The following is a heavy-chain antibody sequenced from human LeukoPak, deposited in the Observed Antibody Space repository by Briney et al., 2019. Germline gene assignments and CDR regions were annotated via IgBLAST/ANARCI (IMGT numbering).Heavy chain of an antibody. J-gene: IGHJ4*02. CDR3: AKRGIVIRGILVIAYHQEAYHYDY. V-gene: IGHV3-23*01. Sequence: PGGSLRLSCVVSGISLTNYAMTWVRQAPGKGLEWVSYISERGGSTSYADSVKGRFTISRDTSLNTLYLQMTSLRAEDTAVYFCAKRGIVIRGILVIAYHQEAYHYDYWGQGVLVTVSS. CDR1: GISLTNYA. CDR2: ISERGGST. D-gene: IGHD3-10*01.